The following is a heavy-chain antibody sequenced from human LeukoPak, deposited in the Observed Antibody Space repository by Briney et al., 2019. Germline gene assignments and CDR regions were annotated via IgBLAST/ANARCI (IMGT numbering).Heavy chain of an antibody. J-gene: IGHJ4*02. Sequence: PSQTLSLTCTVSGGSISSGDYYWSWVRRPPGRGLEWIGYIYHSGSTYYNPPLTRRVTISVDTSNNQPSLPLTSVTAPDTAVYYCARVATVTNLDCRGQPSLVTVSS. V-gene: IGHV4-30-4*01. D-gene: IGHD4-11*01. CDR3: ARVATVTNLDC. CDR1: GGSISSGDYY. CDR2: IYHSGST.